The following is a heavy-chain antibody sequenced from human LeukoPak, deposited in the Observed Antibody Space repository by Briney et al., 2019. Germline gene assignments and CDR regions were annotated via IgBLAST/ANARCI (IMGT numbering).Heavy chain of an antibody. CDR3: AKDMEAAGTGD. Sequence: GGSLRLSCAASGFTFDDYAMHWVRQAPGKGLEWVSGISWNSGSIGYADSVKGRFTISRDNSKNSLYLQMNSLRTEDTALYYCAKDMEAAGTGDWGQGTLVTVSS. V-gene: IGHV3-9*01. D-gene: IGHD6-13*01. CDR2: ISWNSGSI. J-gene: IGHJ4*02. CDR1: GFTFDDYA.